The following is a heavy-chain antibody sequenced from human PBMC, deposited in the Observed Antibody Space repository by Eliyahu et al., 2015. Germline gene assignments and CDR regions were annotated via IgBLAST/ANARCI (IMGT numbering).Heavy chain of an antibody. Sequence: QVHLEQSGAEVKRPGASVTVSCKGSGYSFTRYAVHWVRQAPGHGLEWMGWIXTGNDNRKYSQLFEDRVTITRDTSARTVSLELSSLRXEDTATYYCAREGVDFTSGFYLGVWGKGTTVTVSS. CDR1: GYSFTRYA. CDR2: IXTGNDNR. J-gene: IGHJ6*04. CDR3: AREGVDFTSGFYLGV. V-gene: IGHV1-3*04. D-gene: IGHD3-3*01.